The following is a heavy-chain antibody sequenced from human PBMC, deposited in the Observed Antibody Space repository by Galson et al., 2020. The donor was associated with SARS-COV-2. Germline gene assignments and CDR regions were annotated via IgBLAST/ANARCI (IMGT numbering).Heavy chain of an antibody. V-gene: IGHV3-7*05. CDR3: AKAGGPGYLDY. Sequence: GSLRLSCAVSGFTLSTSWINWVRQAPGKGLEWVANINGHGSVKAFVDSVRGRLTISTDNANNIVYLEMTSLRAEDTAVYYCAKAGGPGYLDYWGQGTLVTVSS. D-gene: IGHD3-16*01. CDR1: GFTLSTSW. CDR2: INGHGSVK. J-gene: IGHJ4*02.